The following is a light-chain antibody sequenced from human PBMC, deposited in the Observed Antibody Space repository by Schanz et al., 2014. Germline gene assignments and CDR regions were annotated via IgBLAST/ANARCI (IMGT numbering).Light chain of an antibody. Sequence: EIVMTQSPATLSVSPGERATLSCRASQSVSNNLAWYQQKPGQAPRLLIYGASTRATGIPARFSGGGSGTDFTLTISSLQSEDFAVYYCLQNNTWPFTFGQGTRLE. CDR1: QSVSNN. V-gene: IGKV3-15*01. CDR3: LQNNTWPFT. CDR2: GAS. J-gene: IGKJ5*01.